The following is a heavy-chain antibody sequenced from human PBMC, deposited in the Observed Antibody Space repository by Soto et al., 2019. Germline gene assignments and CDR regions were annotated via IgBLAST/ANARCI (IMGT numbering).Heavy chain of an antibody. CDR2: ISSSSSYI. CDR3: AKDHYDYIWGSYRDLKANGY. Sequence: AGGSLRLSCAASGFTFSSYSMNWVRQAPGKGLEWVSSISSSSSYIYYADSVKGRFTISRDNAKNSLYLQMNSLRAEDTAVYYCAKDHYDYIWGSYRDLKANGYWGQGTLVTVSS. J-gene: IGHJ4*02. CDR1: GFTFSSYS. D-gene: IGHD3-16*02. V-gene: IGHV3-21*04.